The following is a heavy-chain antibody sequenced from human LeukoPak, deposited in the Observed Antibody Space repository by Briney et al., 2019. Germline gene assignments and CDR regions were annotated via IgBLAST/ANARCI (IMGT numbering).Heavy chain of an antibody. CDR3: AADTITIDYGSEDAYYYMDV. CDR2: IVVGSGNT. V-gene: IGHV1-58*02. CDR1: GFTFTSSA. J-gene: IGHJ6*03. Sequence: SVKVSCKASGFTFTSSAMQLVRQARGHRLEWIGWIVVGSGNTNYAQKFQERVTITRDMSTSTAYMELSSLRSEDTAVYYCAADTITIDYGSEDAYYYMDVWGKGTTVTASS. D-gene: IGHD3-10*01.